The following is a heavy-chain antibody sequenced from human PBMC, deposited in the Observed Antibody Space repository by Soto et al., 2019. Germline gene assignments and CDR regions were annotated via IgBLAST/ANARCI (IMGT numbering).Heavy chain of an antibody. Sequence: GGSLRLSCAASGFTFSNAWMSWVRQAPGKGLEWVGRIKSKTDGGTTDYAAPVKGRFTIPRDDSKKTLYLQMNSLKTEDTAVYYCTTMPPSSSWFESYYYYYYMDVWGKGTTVTVSS. V-gene: IGHV3-15*01. CDR3: TTMPPSSSWFESYYYYYYMDV. CDR2: IKSKTDGGTT. CDR1: GFTFSNAW. J-gene: IGHJ6*03. D-gene: IGHD6-13*01.